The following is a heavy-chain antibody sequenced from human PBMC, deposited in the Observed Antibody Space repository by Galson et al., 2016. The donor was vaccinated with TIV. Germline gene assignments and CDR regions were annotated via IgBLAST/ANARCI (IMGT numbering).Heavy chain of an antibody. CDR3: ARDCTSTTCHIYYYGMDV. J-gene: IGHJ6*02. V-gene: IGHV4-38-2*02. D-gene: IGHD2-2*02. CDR1: GYSISSGYY. CDR2: IYHTGST. Sequence: VSGYSISSGYYWGWIRQPPGKGLEWIGNIYHTGSTYSNPSLRSRLTMSVDTSKNQFSLILSSVTAADTAVYYCARDCTSTTCHIYYYGMDVWGQGATVTVSS.